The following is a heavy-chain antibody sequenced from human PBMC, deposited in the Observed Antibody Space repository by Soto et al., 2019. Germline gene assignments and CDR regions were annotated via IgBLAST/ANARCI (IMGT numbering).Heavy chain of an antibody. D-gene: IGHD2-2*01. CDR3: VKDFFGSISSYGMDV. CDR1: GFTFSNYA. J-gene: IGHJ6*02. V-gene: IGHV3-64D*06. CDR2: ISSNGGST. Sequence: GVSLRLSCSASGFTFSNYAMHWVRQAPGKGLEYVAGISSNGGSTYYAGSVKGRFTTSRDNSKNTLYLQMSSLRAEDTAVYYCVKDFFGSISSYGMDVWGQGTTVTV.